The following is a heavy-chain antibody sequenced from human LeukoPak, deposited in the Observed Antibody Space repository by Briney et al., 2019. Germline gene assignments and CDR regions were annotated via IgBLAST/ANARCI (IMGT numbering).Heavy chain of an antibody. D-gene: IGHD3-10*01. J-gene: IGHJ4*02. CDR3: ARGSEITMVRGVLDY. CDR2: ISYDGSNK. Sequence: GRSLRLSCAAPGFTFSSYAMHWVRQAPGKGLEWVAVISYDGSNKYYADSVKGRFTISRDNSKNTLYLQMNSLRAEDTAVYYCARGSEITMVRGVLDYWGQGTLVTVSS. V-gene: IGHV3-30-3*01. CDR1: GFTFSSYA.